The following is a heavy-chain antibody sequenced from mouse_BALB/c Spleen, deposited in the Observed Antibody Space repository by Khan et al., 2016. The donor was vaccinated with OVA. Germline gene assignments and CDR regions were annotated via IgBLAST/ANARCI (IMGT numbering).Heavy chain of an antibody. V-gene: IGHV9-4*02. D-gene: IGHD2-14*01. Sequence: QIQLVQSGPELKKPGETVRISCKASGYTFTTAGIQWVQKMPGKGLKWIGWINTHSGVPKYAEDFKGRFAFSLEISVNTAYLQITNLKNDDTATICCASGGAAYYRNDGGAMEYWGQGTAVTVSS. CDR3: ASGGAAYYRNDGGAMEY. CDR2: INTHSGVP. CDR1: GYTFTTAG. J-gene: IGHJ4*01.